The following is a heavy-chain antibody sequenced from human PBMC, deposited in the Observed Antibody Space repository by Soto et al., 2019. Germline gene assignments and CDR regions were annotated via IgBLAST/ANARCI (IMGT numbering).Heavy chain of an antibody. J-gene: IGHJ6*02. Sequence: QITLKESGPTLVKPTQTLTLTCTFSGFSLSTSGVGVGWIRQPPGKALEWLALIYWDDDKRYRPSLKSRLTIPRDTPKNQGVLKMTNMDPVDPAHYYCAHRPVFWSDYPGPGVSGMDVRGQGTPVTVSS. V-gene: IGHV2-5*02. CDR3: AHRPVFWSDYPGPGVSGMDV. D-gene: IGHD3-3*01. CDR1: GFSLSTSGVG. CDR2: IYWDDDK.